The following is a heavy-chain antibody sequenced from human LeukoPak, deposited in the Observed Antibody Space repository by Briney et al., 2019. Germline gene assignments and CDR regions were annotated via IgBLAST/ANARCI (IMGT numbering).Heavy chain of an antibody. CDR3: AREALAYGERYFVS. D-gene: IGHD2-21*01. CDR2: IKPDGSEK. J-gene: IGHJ4*02. CDR1: GFTFSSSW. V-gene: IGHV3-7*01. Sequence: SGGSLRLSCAASGFTFSSSWMSWVRQAPGKGLEWVTNIKPDGSEKYYVDSVKGRFTISRDNAKNSLYLQMNSLRAEDTALYYCAREALAYGERYFVSWGQGTLVTVSS.